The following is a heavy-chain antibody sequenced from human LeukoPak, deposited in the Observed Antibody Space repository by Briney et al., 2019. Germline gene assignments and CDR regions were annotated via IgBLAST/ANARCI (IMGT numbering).Heavy chain of an antibody. Sequence: PGGSLRLSCVVSGISFSGSWMTWVRQAPGRGLESVANINEDGSVTYFVDSVKGRFTISRDNSKNTLYLQMNSLRAEDTAVYYCAKDPSGGVATTPLDYWGQGTLVTVSS. D-gene: IGHD5-12*01. J-gene: IGHJ4*02. CDR2: INEDGSVT. CDR1: GISFSGSW. CDR3: AKDPSGGVATTPLDY. V-gene: IGHV3-7*01.